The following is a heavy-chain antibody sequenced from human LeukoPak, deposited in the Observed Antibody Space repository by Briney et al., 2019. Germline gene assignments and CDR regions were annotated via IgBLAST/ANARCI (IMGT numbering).Heavy chain of an antibody. CDR2: INHSGST. CDR3: ARVNRYYYDSSGYSPWTYYFDY. Sequence: PSETLSLTCAVYGGSFSGYYWSWIRQPPGKGLEWIGEINHSGSTNYNPSLKSRVTISVDTSKNQFSLKLSSVTAADTAVYYCARVNRYYYDSSGYSPWTYYFDYWGQGTLVTVSS. D-gene: IGHD3-22*01. V-gene: IGHV4-34*01. CDR1: GGSFSGYY. J-gene: IGHJ4*02.